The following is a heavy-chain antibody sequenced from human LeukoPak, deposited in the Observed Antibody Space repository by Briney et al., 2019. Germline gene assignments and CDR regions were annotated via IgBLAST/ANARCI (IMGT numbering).Heavy chain of an antibody. D-gene: IGHD3-3*01. CDR2: IYHSGST. J-gene: IGHJ3*02. CDR1: GYSISSGYY. Sequence: PSETLSLTCTVSGYSISSGYYWGWIRQPPGKGLEWIGSIYHSGSTYYNPSLKSRVTISVDTSKNQFSLKLSSVTAADTAVYYCARGKRLLRFLEWLLFGAFDIWGQGTMVTVSS. V-gene: IGHV4-38-2*02. CDR3: ARGKRLLRFLEWLLFGAFDI.